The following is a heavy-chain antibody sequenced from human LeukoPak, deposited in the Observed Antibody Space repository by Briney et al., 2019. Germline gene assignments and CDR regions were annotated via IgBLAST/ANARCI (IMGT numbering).Heavy chain of an antibody. CDR1: GFTFSSYA. CDR2: VSGSGGST. D-gene: IGHD6-19*01. CDR3: AKGYSSGWPHFY. V-gene: IGHV3-23*01. Sequence: PGGSLRPSCAASGFTFSSYAMSWVRHAPGEGLEWVSAVSGSGGSTSYAASGKGRFTISRANSKTPLYLKMTGLRAEDTAVYYCAKGYSSGWPHFYWGQGTLVTVSS. J-gene: IGHJ4*02.